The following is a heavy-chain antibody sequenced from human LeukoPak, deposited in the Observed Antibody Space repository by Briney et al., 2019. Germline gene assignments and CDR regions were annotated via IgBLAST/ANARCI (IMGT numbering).Heavy chain of an antibody. Sequence: GGSLRLSCVASGFSFSSHAMHWVRQAPGKGLEWVAVISYDGNNKYYVDSVKGRFTVSRDNAENSLHLQMNSLRADDTAVYYCAREFKSGYGMWAWGQGTLVTVSS. CDR3: AREFKSGYGMWA. V-gene: IGHV3-30-3*01. J-gene: IGHJ5*02. D-gene: IGHD5-18*01. CDR2: ISYDGNNK. CDR1: GFSFSSHA.